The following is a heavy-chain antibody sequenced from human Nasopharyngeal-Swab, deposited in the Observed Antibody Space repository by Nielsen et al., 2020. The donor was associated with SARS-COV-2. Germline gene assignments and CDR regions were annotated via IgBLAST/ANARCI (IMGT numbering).Heavy chain of an antibody. D-gene: IGHD6-19*01. J-gene: IGHJ4*02. CDR3: TTLHRTGWF. CDR1: GFVFSSVW. Sequence: GGSLRLSCAASGFVFSSVWMSWVRKAPGKGLEWVGRIKRKADGGTVEYATAVRGRFSISRDDSRNTLFLQMNRLKTEDTAVYYCTTLHRTGWFWGQGTLVTVSS. CDR2: IKRKADGGTV. V-gene: IGHV3-15*01.